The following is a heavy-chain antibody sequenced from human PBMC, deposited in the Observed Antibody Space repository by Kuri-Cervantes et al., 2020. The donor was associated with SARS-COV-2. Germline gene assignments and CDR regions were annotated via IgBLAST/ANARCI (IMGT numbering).Heavy chain of an antibody. CDR1: GFTFSSYA. CDR2: ISYDGSNK. CDR3: ARGFLEWLDY. D-gene: IGHD3-3*01. V-gene: IGHV3-30-3*01. J-gene: IGHJ4*02. Sequence: GESLKISCASSGFTFSSYAMHWVRQAPGKGLEWVAVISYDGSNKYYADSVKGRFTISRDNSKNTLYLLMNSLRAEDTAVYYCARGFLEWLDYWDQGTLVTVSS.